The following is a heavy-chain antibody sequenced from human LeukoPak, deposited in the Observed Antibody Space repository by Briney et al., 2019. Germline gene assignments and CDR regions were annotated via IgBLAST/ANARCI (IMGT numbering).Heavy chain of an antibody. V-gene: IGHV4-34*01. CDR3: ARVRYSGNSDY. CDR2: INHSGST. J-gene: IGHJ4*02. CDR1: GGSFSGYY. Sequence: SETLSLTCAVYGGSFSGYYWSWIRQPPGKGLEWIGEINHSGSTNYNPSLKSRVTISVDTSKSQFSLKLSSVTAADTAVYYCARVRYSGNSDYWGQGTLVTVSS. D-gene: IGHD4-23*01.